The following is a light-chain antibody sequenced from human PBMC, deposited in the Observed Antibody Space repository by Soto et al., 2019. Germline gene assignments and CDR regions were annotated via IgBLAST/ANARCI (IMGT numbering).Light chain of an antibody. CDR2: GAS. CDR1: QSVRSN. Sequence: EIVMTQSPATLSVSPWERATLSCRASQSVRSNLAWYQQKPGQAPRLLIHGASSRATGIPDRFSGSGSETEFTLTISSLQPDDFATYYCQQYNSYSWTFGQGTKVDIK. CDR3: QQYNSYSWT. J-gene: IGKJ1*01. V-gene: IGKV3-15*01.